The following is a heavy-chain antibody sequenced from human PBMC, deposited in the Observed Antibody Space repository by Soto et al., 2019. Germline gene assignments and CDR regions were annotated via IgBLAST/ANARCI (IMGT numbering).Heavy chain of an antibody. CDR3: ARGYCGGVGGYLRRDAVDV. Sequence: EVQLVESGGGLVMPGGSLRLSCAASGFTFASYHMSWVRQAPGKGLAWVSSINLSSSYIYYADSVRGRFTISRDDSNNTLDLHMNSMRTEDVAIYYCARGYCGGVGGYLRRDAVDVWGQGTTVMVSS. V-gene: IGHV3-21*02. J-gene: IGHJ6*02. CDR2: INLSSSYI. D-gene: IGHD2-15*01. CDR1: GFTFASYH.